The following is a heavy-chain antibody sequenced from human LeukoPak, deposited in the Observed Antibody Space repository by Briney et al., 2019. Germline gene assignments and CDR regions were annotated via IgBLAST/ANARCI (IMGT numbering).Heavy chain of an antibody. V-gene: IGHV3-9*03. CDR2: ITWNSGSI. D-gene: IGHD5-18*01. CDR1: GFTFDDYA. Sequence: GRSLRLSCVASGFTFDDYAMHWVRQAPGKGLEWVSSITWNSGSIVYADSVKGRFTISRDNAKNSLYLQMNSLRADDMALYYCAKGVGYSYGVAFDIWGQGTKVTVFS. CDR3: AKGVGYSYGVAFDI. J-gene: IGHJ3*02.